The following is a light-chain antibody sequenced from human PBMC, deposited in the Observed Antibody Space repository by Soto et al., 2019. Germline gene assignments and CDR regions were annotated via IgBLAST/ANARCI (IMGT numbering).Light chain of an antibody. J-gene: IGLJ1*01. Sequence: QSALTQPASVSGSTGQSITISCTGASSDVGGYYSVSWYQQHPGKAPKLMIYDVTNRPSGVSNRFSGSKSGNTASLTISGLQAEDEADYYCSSYTSSSTDVFGTGTKLTVL. CDR3: SSYTSSSTDV. CDR1: SSDVGGYYS. CDR2: DVT. V-gene: IGLV2-14*01.